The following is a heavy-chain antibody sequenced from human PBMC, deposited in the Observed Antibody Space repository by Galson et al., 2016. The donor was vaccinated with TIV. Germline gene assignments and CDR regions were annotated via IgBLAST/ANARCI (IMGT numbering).Heavy chain of an antibody. D-gene: IGHD3-3*01. CDR2: IDPSDSYI. J-gene: IGHJ5*02. Sequence: QSGAEVKKPGESLKISCKGSGYSFTNYWITWVRQMPGKGLEWMGRIDPSDSYINYSPSFQGHVTISAARSINTAYLQWSSRKASDSAMYYCARGVSTGSGWLDPWGQVALVTVSS. CDR3: ARGVSTGSGWLDP. CDR1: GYSFTNYW. V-gene: IGHV5-10-1*01.